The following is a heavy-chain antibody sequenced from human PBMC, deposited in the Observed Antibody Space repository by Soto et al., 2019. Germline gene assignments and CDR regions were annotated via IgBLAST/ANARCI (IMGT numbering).Heavy chain of an antibody. D-gene: IGHD3-16*01. CDR1: GYTFTDYH. CDR2: INPNSGGT. Sequence: ASVKVSCKASGYTFTDYHIHWVRQAPGQGLEWMGWINPNSGGTSFAQRFQGRVTMTRDTSITTAYMELSSLRSDDTAVYYCARDHFTYGNFDLWGQGTRVTVSS. CDR3: ARDHFTYGNFDL. J-gene: IGHJ4*02. V-gene: IGHV1-2*02.